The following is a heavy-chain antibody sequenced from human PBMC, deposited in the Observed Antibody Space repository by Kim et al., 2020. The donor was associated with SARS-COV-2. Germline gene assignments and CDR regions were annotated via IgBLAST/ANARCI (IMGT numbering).Heavy chain of an antibody. Sequence: SETLSLTCAVYGGSFSGYYWSWIRQPPGKGLEWIGEINHSGSTNYNPSLKSRVTISVDTSKNQFSLKLSSVTAADTAVYYCARGRRYCSSTSCYFLYYYYGMAVWGQGTTVTVSS. CDR3: ARGRRYCSSTSCYFLYYYYGMAV. V-gene: IGHV4-34*01. CDR2: INHSGST. J-gene: IGHJ6*02. D-gene: IGHD2-2*01. CDR1: GGSFSGYY.